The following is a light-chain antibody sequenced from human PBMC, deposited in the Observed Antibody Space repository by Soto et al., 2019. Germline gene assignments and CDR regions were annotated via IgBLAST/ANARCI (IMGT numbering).Light chain of an antibody. CDR1: QSISSW. CDR3: QQYSTYPYI. Sequence: DIQMNQSPSTLSASVGDRVTITCRASQSISSWLAWYQQKPGKAPKLLIYKASTLESGVPSRFSGGGIGTEFSLSISSLQPDDFATYYCQQYSTYPYIFGQGTKVDIK. J-gene: IGKJ2*01. V-gene: IGKV1-5*03. CDR2: KAS.